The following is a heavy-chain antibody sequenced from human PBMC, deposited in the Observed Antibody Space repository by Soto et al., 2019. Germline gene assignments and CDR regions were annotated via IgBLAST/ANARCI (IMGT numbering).Heavy chain of an antibody. J-gene: IGHJ4*02. CDR2: TYYRSKWPN. CDR3: ARDPPAFHSGFDY. D-gene: IGHD1-26*01. Sequence: PSQTLSLTCAISGDSVSNNRAAWNWIRQSPSRGLEWLGRTYYRSKWPNDYAVSMKGRLTISPDTSKNQFSLHLDSVTPEDTAMYYCARDPPAFHSGFDYWGQGTLVTVSS. CDR1: GDSVSNNRAA. V-gene: IGHV6-1*01.